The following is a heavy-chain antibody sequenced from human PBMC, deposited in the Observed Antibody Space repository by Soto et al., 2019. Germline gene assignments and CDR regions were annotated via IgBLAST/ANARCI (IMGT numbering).Heavy chain of an antibody. Sequence: QVQLLQSGAEVKKPGSSVKVSCKASGGNFRTNVFNWVRQAPGQGLEWMGGILPIYGTTNYAQRFQGRVTITADESTGTAYMELRSLRSDDTAVYYCARALLKALNRAGVGAQNWFDPWGQGTLVTVSS. D-gene: IGHD3-10*01. J-gene: IGHJ5*02. CDR3: ARALLKALNRAGVGAQNWFDP. CDR2: ILPIYGTT. V-gene: IGHV1-69*01. CDR1: GGNFRTNV.